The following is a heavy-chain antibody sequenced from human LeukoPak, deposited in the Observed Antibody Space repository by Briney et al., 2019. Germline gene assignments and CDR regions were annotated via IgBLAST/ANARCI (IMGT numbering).Heavy chain of an antibody. CDR1: GFTLSSYP. CDR3: TTALCSSISCYLDAFDI. V-gene: IGHV3-15*01. CDR2: MKSKTEGGTS. J-gene: IGHJ3*02. Sequence: GGPLRLSCAASGFTLSSYPVSWVRQAPGKGLEWVGRMKSKTEGGTSDYAAHVKGRFTISRDDSKNTVYLQMDSLKSEDTAVYYCTTALCSSISCYLDAFDIWGQGTMVTVSS. D-gene: IGHD2-2*01.